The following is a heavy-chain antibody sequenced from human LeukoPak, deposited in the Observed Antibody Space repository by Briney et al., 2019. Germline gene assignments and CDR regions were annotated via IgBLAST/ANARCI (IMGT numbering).Heavy chain of an antibody. CDR3: AKGIVSTSAGGFDY. CDR2: ISYDGSNK. V-gene: IGHV3-30*18. J-gene: IGHJ4*02. D-gene: IGHD2-2*01. Sequence: GGSLRLSCAASGFTFSYFGMHWARQAPGKGLEWVAVISYDGSNKYYADFVKGRFTISRDNSKNTLYLQMNSLRTEDTAVYYCAKGIVSTSAGGFDYWGQGTLVTVSS. CDR1: GFTFSYFG.